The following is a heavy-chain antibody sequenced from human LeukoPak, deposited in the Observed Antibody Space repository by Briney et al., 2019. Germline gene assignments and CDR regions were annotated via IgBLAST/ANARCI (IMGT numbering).Heavy chain of an antibody. D-gene: IGHD3/OR15-3a*01. V-gene: IGHV3-33*01. J-gene: IGHJ3*02. CDR3: ARDFPDWSDAFDI. Sequence: GGSLRLSCAASGFTFSSYGMHWVRQAPGKGLEWVAVIWYDGSNKYYADSVKGRFTISRDNSKNTLYLQMNSLRAEDTAVYYCARDFPDWSDAFDIWGQGTMVTVSS. CDR1: GFTFSSYG. CDR2: IWYDGSNK.